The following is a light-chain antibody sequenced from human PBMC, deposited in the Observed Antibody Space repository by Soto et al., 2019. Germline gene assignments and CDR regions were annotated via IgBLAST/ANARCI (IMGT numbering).Light chain of an antibody. CDR1: QGISCY. V-gene: IGKV1-8*01. Sequence: IRITQPPSALSAPPGDRVTITCRASQGISCYLAWYQQKPGKAPKLLIYAASTLQSGVPSGFSGSGSGTDFTLTISSLQPEDFATYYCQQANSCPPTFGQGTKVDI. J-gene: IGKJ1*01. CDR2: AAS. CDR3: QQANSCPPT.